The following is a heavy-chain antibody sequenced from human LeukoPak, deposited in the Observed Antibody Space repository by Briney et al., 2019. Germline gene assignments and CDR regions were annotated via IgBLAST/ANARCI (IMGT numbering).Heavy chain of an antibody. J-gene: IGHJ4*02. CDR3: AREGRQDYVYFDC. CDR1: GDSISSYY. CDR2: INYSGNT. Sequence: SETLSLTCTVSGDSISSYYWGWIRQPPGKGLEWMGYINYSGNTNYNPSLKSRVTISVDTSKNQFSLRLTSVTAADTAVYYCAREGRQDYVYFDCWGQGTLVTVSS. D-gene: IGHD4-17*01. V-gene: IGHV4-59*01.